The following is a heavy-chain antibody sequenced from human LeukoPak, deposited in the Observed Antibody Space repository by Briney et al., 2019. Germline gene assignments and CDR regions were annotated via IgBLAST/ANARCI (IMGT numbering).Heavy chain of an antibody. CDR1: GYTFTGYY. CDR3: ARDRGSGQVSYYFDY. V-gene: IGHV1-2*02. CDR2: INPNSGGT. D-gene: IGHD6-19*01. Sequence: ASVKASCKASGYTFTGYYMHWVRQAPGQGLEWMGWINPNSGGTNYAQKFQGRVTMTRDTSISTAYMELSRLRSDDTAVYYCARDRGSGQVSYYFDYWGQGTLVTVSS. J-gene: IGHJ4*02.